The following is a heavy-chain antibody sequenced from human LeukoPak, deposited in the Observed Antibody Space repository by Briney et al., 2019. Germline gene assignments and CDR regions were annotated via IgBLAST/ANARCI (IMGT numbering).Heavy chain of an antibody. CDR2: IKSKADVGTI. D-gene: IGHD3-10*01. CDR3: TTVSYNYGSGSYYNFYWYFDL. Sequence: GSLRLSCAASGFTFSNAWMSWVRQAPGKGLEWVGRIKSKADVGTIDYAAPVKGRFTMSRDDSKNTLYLQMNSLKTEDTAVYYCTTVSYNYGSGSYYNFYWYFDLWGRGTLVTVSS. CDR1: GFTFSNAW. J-gene: IGHJ2*01. V-gene: IGHV3-15*01.